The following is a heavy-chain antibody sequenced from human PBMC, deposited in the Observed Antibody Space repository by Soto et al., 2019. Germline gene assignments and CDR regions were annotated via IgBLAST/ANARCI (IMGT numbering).Heavy chain of an antibody. CDR3: ARAPNYYDSSGSFHY. CDR1: GFTFSSYA. D-gene: IGHD3-22*01. CDR2: ISYDGSNK. J-gene: IGHJ4*02. V-gene: IGHV3-30-3*01. Sequence: GGSLRLSCAASGFTFSSYAMHWVRQAPGKGLEWVAVISYDGSNKYYADSVKGRFTISRDNSKNTLYLQMNSLRAEDTAVYYCARAPNYYDSSGSFHYWGQGTLVTVSS.